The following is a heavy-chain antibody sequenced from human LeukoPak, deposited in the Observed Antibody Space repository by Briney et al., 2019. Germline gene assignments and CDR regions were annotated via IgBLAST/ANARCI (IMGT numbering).Heavy chain of an antibody. CDR1: GFTVSSNY. D-gene: IGHD4-17*01. CDR3: ARDLYGVNPFDY. CDR2: IYSGGST. V-gene: IGHV3-53*04. Sequence: GGSLRLSCAVSGFTVSSNYMSWVRQPPGNGLEWVSVIYSGGSTYYADSVKGRFTISRHDSRDTLYLQMNSLRVEDTAVYYCARDLYGVNPFDYWGQGTLVTVSS. J-gene: IGHJ4*02.